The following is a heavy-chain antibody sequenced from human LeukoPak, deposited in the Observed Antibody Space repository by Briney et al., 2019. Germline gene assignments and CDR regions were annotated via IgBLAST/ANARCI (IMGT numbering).Heavy chain of an antibody. V-gene: IGHV3-33*01. Sequence: GGSLRLSCAASGFTFSSYGMHWVRQAPGKGLEWVAVIWYDGSNKYYADSVKGRFTISRDNSKNTLYLQMNSLRAEDTAVYYCARVKAGYSSSKDAFDIWGQGTMVTVSS. CDR3: ARVKAGYSSSKDAFDI. CDR2: IWYDGSNK. D-gene: IGHD6-13*01. CDR1: GFTFSSYG. J-gene: IGHJ3*02.